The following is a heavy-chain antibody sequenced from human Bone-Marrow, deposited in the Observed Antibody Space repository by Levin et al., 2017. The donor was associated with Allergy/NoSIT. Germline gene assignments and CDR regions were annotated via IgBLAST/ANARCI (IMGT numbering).Heavy chain of an antibody. CDR2: FDPEDGEA. CDR3: ATREGPTSDYTLVSLHAMDV. Sequence: ASVKVSCKVSGYTLTELSMHWVRQAPGKGLEWMGSFDPEDGEAIYAQKFQGRVTMTEDTSTDTAYMELSSLRSEDTAAYYCATREGPTSDYTLVSLHAMDVWGQGTTVTVSS. D-gene: IGHD1-26*01. CDR1: GYTLTELS. V-gene: IGHV1-24*01. J-gene: IGHJ6*02.